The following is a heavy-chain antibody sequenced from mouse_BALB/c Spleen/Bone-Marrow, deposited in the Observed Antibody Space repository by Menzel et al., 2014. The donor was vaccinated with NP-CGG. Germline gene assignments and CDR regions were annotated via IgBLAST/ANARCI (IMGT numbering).Heavy chain of an antibody. CDR2: INPYNGAT. J-gene: IGHJ3*01. CDR1: GYSFTAYY. V-gene: IGHV1-31*01. CDR3: ARKGNYRWFAY. D-gene: IGHD2-1*01. Sequence: DVKLQESGPELVKPGASVKISCKASGYSFTAYYIHWVKQSHVKSLEWIGRINPYNGATSYNQNFKDKASLTVDKSSSTAYMELHSLTSEDSAVYYCARKGNYRWFAYWGQGTLVTVSA.